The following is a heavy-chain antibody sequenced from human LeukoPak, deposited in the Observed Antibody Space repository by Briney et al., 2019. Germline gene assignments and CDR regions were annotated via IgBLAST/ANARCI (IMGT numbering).Heavy chain of an antibody. V-gene: IGHV5-10-1*01. CDR2: IDPSDSYT. CDR3: ARHTGGSSWFDP. D-gene: IGHD1-26*01. Sequence: GESLKISCKGSGYSFTSYWISWARQMPGKGLEWMGRIDPSDSYTNYSPSFQGHVTISADKSISTAYLQWSSLKASDTAMYYCARHTGGSSWFDPWGQGTLVTVSS. CDR1: GYSFTSYW. J-gene: IGHJ5*02.